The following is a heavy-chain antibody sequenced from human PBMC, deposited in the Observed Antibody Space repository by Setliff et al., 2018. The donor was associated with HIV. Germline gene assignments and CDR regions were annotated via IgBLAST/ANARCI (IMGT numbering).Heavy chain of an antibody. V-gene: IGHV1-69*10. CDR3: ASHPGSSIEKPYFDT. D-gene: IGHD2-2*01. CDR1: GYSLNTHY. CDR2: IVPIIDIT. J-gene: IGHJ4*02. Sequence: ASVKVSCKASGYSLNTHYMHWVRQAPGQGLEWMGGIVPIIDITNYVEKFQGRVTITADKSTSTIYMDLSSLRSEDTALYFCASHPGSSIEKPYFDTWGQGTLVTVSS.